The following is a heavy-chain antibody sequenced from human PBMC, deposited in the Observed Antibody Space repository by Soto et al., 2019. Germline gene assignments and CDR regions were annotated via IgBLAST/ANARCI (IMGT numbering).Heavy chain of an antibody. Sequence: SETLSLTCTVSGGSISSGGYYWSWFRQHPGKGLEWIGYIYYSGSTYYNPSLKSRVTISVDTSKNQFSLKLSSATAADTAVYYCARDIVVVPAAIHGGYYYYGMDVWGQGTTVTVSS. D-gene: IGHD2-2*01. CDR2: IYYSGST. CDR1: GGSISSGGYY. CDR3: ARDIVVVPAAIHGGYYYYGMDV. J-gene: IGHJ6*02. V-gene: IGHV4-31*03.